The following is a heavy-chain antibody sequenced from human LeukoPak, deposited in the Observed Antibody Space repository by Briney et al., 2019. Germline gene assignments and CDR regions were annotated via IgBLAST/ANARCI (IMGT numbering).Heavy chain of an antibody. CDR1: GYTFTSYG. V-gene: IGHV1-18*01. D-gene: IGHD3-16*01. J-gene: IGHJ4*02. CDR3: ARDVGRSYDLDY. Sequence: ASVKVSCKASGYTFTSYGISWVRQAPGQGLEWMGWISAYNGNTDYAQSLQGRVTMAIDTSTSTVYMELRSLRSDDTAVYYCARDVGRSYDLDYWGQGTLVTVSS. CDR2: ISAYNGNT.